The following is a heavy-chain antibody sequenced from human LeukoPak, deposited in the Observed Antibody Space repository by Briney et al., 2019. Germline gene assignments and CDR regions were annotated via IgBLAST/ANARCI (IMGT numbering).Heavy chain of an antibody. V-gene: IGHV4-39*01. Sequence: PSETLSLTCTVSGGSISSSSYYWGWIRQPPGKGLEWIGSIYYSGSTYYNPSLKSRVTISVDTSKNQFSLKLSSVTAADTAVYYCARHSYYYDSSGYVFAFDIWGQGTMVTVSS. CDR3: ARHSYYYDSSGYVFAFDI. CDR2: IYYSGST. J-gene: IGHJ3*02. D-gene: IGHD3-22*01. CDR1: GGSISSSSYY.